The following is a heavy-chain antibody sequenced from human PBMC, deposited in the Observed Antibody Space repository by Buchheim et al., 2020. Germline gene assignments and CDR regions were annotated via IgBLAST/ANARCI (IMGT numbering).Heavy chain of an antibody. CDR2: ISSSGSTI. CDR3: ARDRSAIFGVALLVYYYYGMDV. J-gene: IGHJ6*02. V-gene: IGHV3-11*01. CDR1: GFTFSDYY. Sequence: QVQLVESGGGLVKPGGSLRLSCAASGFTFSDYYMSWIRQAQGKGLEWVSYISSSGSTIYYADSVKGRFTISRDNAKNSLYLQMNSLRAEDTAVYYCARDRSAIFGVALLVYYYYGMDVWGQGTT. D-gene: IGHD3-3*01.